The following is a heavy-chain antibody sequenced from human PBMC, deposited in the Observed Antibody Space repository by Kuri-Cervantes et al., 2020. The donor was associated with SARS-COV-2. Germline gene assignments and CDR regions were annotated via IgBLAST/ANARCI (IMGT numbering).Heavy chain of an antibody. J-gene: IGHJ4*02. CDR1: GFTFNSYA. V-gene: IGHV3-23*01. CDR3: AKRPAVVRSFDY. D-gene: IGHD2-15*01. CDR2: ISGSGGST. Sequence: GESLKISCAASGFTFNSYAMSWVRQAPGKGLEWVSAISGSGGSTYYADSVKGRFTISRDNPKNTLYLQMNSLRAEDTAVYYCAKRPAVVRSFDYWGQGTLVTVSS.